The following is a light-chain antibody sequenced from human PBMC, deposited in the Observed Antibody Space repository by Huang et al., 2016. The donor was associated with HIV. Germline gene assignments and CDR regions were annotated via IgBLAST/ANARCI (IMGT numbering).Light chain of an antibody. CDR3: QQYSNWPPWT. CDR1: QSVSSS. Sequence: IVMTQSPATLSVSPGERATLSCTASQSVSSSLAWYQQIPGQAPRFLIYGASTRATGIPARFSGSGSGTEFTLTITSLQSEDFAVYYCQQYSNWPPWTFGQGTKVEVK. J-gene: IGKJ1*01. CDR2: GAS. V-gene: IGKV3-15*01.